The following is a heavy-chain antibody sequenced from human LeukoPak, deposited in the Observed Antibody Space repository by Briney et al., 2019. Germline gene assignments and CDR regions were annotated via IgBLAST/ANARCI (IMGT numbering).Heavy chain of an antibody. CDR1: ACTCIDYW. Sequence: PGGDLRHSCGEAACTCIDYWMHCVRQAPGKRLVWVSHINSDGSSTSYADSVKGRFTISRDNAKNTLYLQMNSLRAEDTGVYYCARVSGSTMDVWGQGTTVTV. D-gene: IGHD3-10*01. CDR3: ARVSGSTMDV. CDR2: INSDGSST. V-gene: IGHV3-74*01. J-gene: IGHJ6*02.